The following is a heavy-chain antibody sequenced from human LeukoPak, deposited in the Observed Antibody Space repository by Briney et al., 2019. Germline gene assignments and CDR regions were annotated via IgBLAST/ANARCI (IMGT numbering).Heavy chain of an antibody. D-gene: IGHD2/OR15-2a*01. CDR2: IYYSGST. CDR1: GGSIGSGGYY. J-gene: IGHJ4*02. Sequence: PSQTLSLTGTISGGSIGSGGYYWSGIRRHTGKNLEWIGYIYYSGSTYYNPSLKSRVTISVDTSKNQFSLKLSSVTAADTAVYYCARAGGVVSSMQMWDYWGQGTLVIVSS. CDR3: ARAGGVVSSMQMWDY. V-gene: IGHV4-31*03.